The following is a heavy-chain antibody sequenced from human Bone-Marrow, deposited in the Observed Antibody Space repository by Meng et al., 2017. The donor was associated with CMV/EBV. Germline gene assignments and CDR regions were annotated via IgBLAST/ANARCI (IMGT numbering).Heavy chain of an antibody. J-gene: IGHJ3*02. CDR3: ARVGVWGDAFGI. CDR1: GYTFTSYY. Sequence: ASVKVSCKASGYTFTSYYMHWVRQAPGQGLEWMGIINPSGGSTSYAQKFQGRVTMTRDTSTSKVYMELSSLRSEDTAVYYCARVGVWGDAFGIWGGGTMVTVSS. V-gene: IGHV1-46*01. CDR2: INPSGGST. D-gene: IGHD2-8*02.